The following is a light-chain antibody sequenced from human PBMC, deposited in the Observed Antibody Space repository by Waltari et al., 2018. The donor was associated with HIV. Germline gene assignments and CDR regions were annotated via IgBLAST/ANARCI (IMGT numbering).Light chain of an antibody. J-gene: IGLJ3*02. CDR2: NNN. Sequence: QSVLTQPPSASGTPGQRVTISCSGGSSNIGRDTVNWYQHLPGTAPKLLIYNNNPRPSGVPDRFSGSNSGTSASLAISGLQSEDEADYYCASWDGSLNGWVFGGGTKLTVL. CDR3: ASWDGSLNGWV. CDR1: SSNIGRDT. V-gene: IGLV1-44*01.